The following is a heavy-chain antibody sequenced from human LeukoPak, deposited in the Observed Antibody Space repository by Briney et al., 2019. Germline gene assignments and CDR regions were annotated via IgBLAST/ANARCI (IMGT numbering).Heavy chain of an antibody. D-gene: IGHD3-22*01. CDR2: MYYSGRT. V-gene: IGHV4-59*01. J-gene: IGHJ2*01. CDR1: GGSISPYY. Sequence: PSETLSLTCTVSGGSISPYYWSWIRQPPGKGLEWFGYMYYSGRTNYNPSLKSRVTISVGTSKNQFSLKLSSVTAADTAVYYCARSSGYYWYFDLWGRGTLDTVSS. CDR3: ARSSGYYWYFDL.